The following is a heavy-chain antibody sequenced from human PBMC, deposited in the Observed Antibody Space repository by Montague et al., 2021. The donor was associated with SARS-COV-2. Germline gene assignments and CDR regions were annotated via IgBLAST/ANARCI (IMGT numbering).Heavy chain of an antibody. CDR3: ARVRYYGSGTSLGMDV. CDR2: KYYSGST. J-gene: IGHJ6*02. CDR1: GASISSRSYY. D-gene: IGHD3-10*01. V-gene: IGHV4-39*01. Sequence: SETLSLTCTVSGASISSRSYYWGWIRQPPGKGLEWIGFKYYSGSTYYNPTLKSRVTISVDTSKNQFSLKPSSVTAADTAVYYCARVRYYGSGTSLGMDVWGQGTTVTVSS.